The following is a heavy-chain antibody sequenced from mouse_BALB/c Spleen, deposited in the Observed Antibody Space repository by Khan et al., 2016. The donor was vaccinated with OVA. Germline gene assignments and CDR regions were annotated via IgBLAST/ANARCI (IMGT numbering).Heavy chain of an antibody. D-gene: IGHD2-2*01. CDR3: ARGGGHDRFGY. V-gene: IGHV1S137*01. CDR1: GYTFTDFA. J-gene: IGHJ3*01. CDR2: ISPYYGDT. Sequence: QVQLQQSGAELVRPGVSVKISCKGSGYTFTDFAMHWVKQSHAKSLEWIGVISPYYGDTNYHKKFKGKATMTVDKSSSTAYMELARLTSEDAAIYYWARGGGHDRFGYWGQGTMVTVSA.